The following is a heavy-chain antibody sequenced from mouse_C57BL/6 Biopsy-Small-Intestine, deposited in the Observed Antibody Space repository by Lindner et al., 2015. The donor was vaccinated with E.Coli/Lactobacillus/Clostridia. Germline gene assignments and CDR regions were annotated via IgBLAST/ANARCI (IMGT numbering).Heavy chain of an antibody. CDR3: ATPTIFDY. J-gene: IGHJ2*01. Sequence: VQLQESGPVLVKPGASVKMSCKASGYTFTDYYMNWVKQSHGKSLEWIGVINPYNGGTSYNQKFKGKATLTVDKSSSTAYMEPNSLTSEDSAVYYCATPTIFDYWGQGTTLTVSS. V-gene: IGHV1-19*01. CDR2: INPYNGGT. D-gene: IGHD1-1*02. CDR1: GYTFTDYY.